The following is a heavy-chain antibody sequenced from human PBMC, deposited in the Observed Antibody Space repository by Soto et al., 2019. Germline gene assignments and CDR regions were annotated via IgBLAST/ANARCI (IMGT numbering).Heavy chain of an antibody. J-gene: IGHJ4*02. CDR1: GFTFSDSA. CDR2: IRSQVNTYAT. V-gene: IGHV3-73*02. CDR3: TRRRDWTAMDPLDY. Sequence: EVQLVESGGGLVQPGGSLKLSCAASGFTFSDSAMHWVRQASGKGLEWVGRIRSQVNTYATAYAASVKGRFTISRDDSMNTAYLQMNSLKTEDTAVYYCTRRRDWTAMDPLDYWGQGTLVTVSS. D-gene: IGHD5-18*01.